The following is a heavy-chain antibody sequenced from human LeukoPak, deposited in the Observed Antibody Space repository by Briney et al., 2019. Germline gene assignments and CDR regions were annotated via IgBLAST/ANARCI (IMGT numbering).Heavy chain of an antibody. D-gene: IGHD5-24*01. V-gene: IGHV3-7*01. J-gene: IGHJ4*02. CDR3: ARRRDGYNRGYYFDY. CDR1: GFTFHSYA. CDR2: IKQDGSEK. Sequence: PGGSLRLSCGASGFTFHSYAMSWVRQAPGKGLEWVANIKQDGSEKYYVDSVKGRFTISRDNAKNSLYLQVNSLRAEDTAVYYCARRRDGYNRGYYFDYWGQGTLVTVSS.